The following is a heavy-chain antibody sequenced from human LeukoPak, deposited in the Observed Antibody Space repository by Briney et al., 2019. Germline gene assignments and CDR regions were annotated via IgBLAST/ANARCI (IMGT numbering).Heavy chain of an antibody. Sequence: ASLKVSCKASGYTFTSYAISWVRQTPGQGLERMGWVSDYNGKTNYTQKLEGRVTMTTDTSTSTAYMELRSLRSDDTAVYYCARGPEWLRPTYFDYWGQGTLVTVSS. CDR1: GYTFTSYA. CDR3: ARGPEWLRPTYFDY. J-gene: IGHJ4*02. V-gene: IGHV1-18*01. CDR2: VSDYNGKT. D-gene: IGHD5-12*01.